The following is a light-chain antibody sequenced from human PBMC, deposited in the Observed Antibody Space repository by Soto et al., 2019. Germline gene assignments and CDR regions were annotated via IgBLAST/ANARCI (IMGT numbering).Light chain of an antibody. CDR1: QSVSSSY. Sequence: EIVLTQSPGTLSLSPGERATLSCRASQSVSSSYLAWYQLKPGQAPRLLIYSASTRATAIPDRFSGSGSGTDFTLTISRLEPEDFAVYYCQQYGSSPPYTFGQGTTLEIK. V-gene: IGKV3-20*01. J-gene: IGKJ2*01. CDR2: SAS. CDR3: QQYGSSPPYT.